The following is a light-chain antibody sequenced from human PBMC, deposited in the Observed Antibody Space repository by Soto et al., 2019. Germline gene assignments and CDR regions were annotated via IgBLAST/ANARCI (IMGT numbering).Light chain of an antibody. CDR1: QGISSA. CDR3: QQSNSHPQLT. CDR2: DAS. Sequence: AIQLTQSPSSLSASVGDRVTITCRASQGISSALAWYQQKPGKAPKLLIYDASSLESGVPSRFSGSGSGTDFTLTNSSLQPEDYATYYCQQSNSHPQLTFGGGTKVEIK. V-gene: IGKV1-13*02. J-gene: IGKJ4*01.